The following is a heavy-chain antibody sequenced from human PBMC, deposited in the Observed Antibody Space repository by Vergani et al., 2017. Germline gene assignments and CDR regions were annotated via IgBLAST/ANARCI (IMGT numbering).Heavy chain of an antibody. CDR2: INNDGHT. CDR3: ARRRGYTYGYYYYYMDV. V-gene: IGHV4-34*02. CDR1: GESFSSFY. Sequence: QVQLQQWGAGVVKPSGTLSLTCAVFGESFSSFYWSWIRQPPGKWLEWIGEINNDGHTNYNPSLESRVTVSRDTAKNQFSLNLMAVTAADTAMYYCARRRGYTYGYYYYYMDVWGKGTTVTVS. D-gene: IGHD5-18*01. J-gene: IGHJ6*03.